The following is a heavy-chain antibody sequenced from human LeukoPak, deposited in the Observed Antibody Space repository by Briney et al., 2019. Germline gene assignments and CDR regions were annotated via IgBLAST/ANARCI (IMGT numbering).Heavy chain of an antibody. CDR3: ARQEGSYYVFDY. J-gene: IGHJ4*02. CDR1: GGSISSSSYY. CDR2: IYYSGST. V-gene: IGHV4-39*01. D-gene: IGHD1-26*01. Sequence: SETLSLTCTVSGGSISSSSYYWGWIRQPPGKGLEWIGSIYYSGSTYYNPSLKSRVTISVDTSKNQFSLKLSSVTAADTAVYYCARQEGSYYVFDYWGQGTLVTVSS.